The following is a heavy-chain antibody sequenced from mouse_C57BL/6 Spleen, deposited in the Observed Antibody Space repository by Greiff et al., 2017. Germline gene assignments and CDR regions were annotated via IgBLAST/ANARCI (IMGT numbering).Heavy chain of an antibody. CDR2: INPSTGGT. Sequence: EVQLVESGPELVKPGASVKISCKAPGYSFTGYYMNWVKQSPEKSLEWIGEINPSTGGTTYNQKFKAKATLTVDKSSSTAYMHLKSLTSEDSAVYYCARGGITTVVARYYFDYWGQGTTLTVSS. J-gene: IGHJ2*01. D-gene: IGHD1-1*01. CDR1: GYSFTGYY. CDR3: ARGGITTVVARYYFDY. V-gene: IGHV1-42*01.